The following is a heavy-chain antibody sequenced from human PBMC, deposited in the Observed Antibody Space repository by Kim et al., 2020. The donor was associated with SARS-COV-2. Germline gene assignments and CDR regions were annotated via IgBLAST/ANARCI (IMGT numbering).Heavy chain of an antibody. J-gene: IGHJ4*02. V-gene: IGHV3-23*03. D-gene: IGHD3-22*01. CDR2: IYSGGSST. CDR1: GFTFSSYA. CDR3: AKDHPYDSSGTSG. Sequence: GGSLRLSCAASGFTFSSYAMSWVRQAPGKGLEWVSVIYSGGSSTYYADSVKGRFTISRDNSKNTLYLQMNSLRAEDTAVYYCAKDHPYDSSGTSGWGQGTLVTVSS.